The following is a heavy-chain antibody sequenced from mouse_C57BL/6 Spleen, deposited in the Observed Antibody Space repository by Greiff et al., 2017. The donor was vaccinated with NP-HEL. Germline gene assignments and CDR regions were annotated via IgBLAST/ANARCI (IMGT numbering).Heavy chain of an antibody. CDR2: IYPSDSET. CDR3: ASTAQATFAY. D-gene: IGHD3-2*02. J-gene: IGHJ3*01. V-gene: IGHV1-61*01. Sequence: VQLQQPGAELVRPGSSVKLSCKASGYTFTSYWMDWVKQRPGQGLEWIGNIYPSDSETHYNQKFKDKATLTVDKSSSTAYMQLSSLTSEDSAVYYCASTAQATFAYWGQGTLVTVSA. CDR1: GYTFTSYW.